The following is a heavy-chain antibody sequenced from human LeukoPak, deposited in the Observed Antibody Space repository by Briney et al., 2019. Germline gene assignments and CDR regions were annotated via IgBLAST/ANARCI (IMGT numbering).Heavy chain of an antibody. CDR3: ATGVMDYYDSSGYDAFDI. D-gene: IGHD3-22*01. CDR1: DYTFTNYD. V-gene: IGHV1-8*02. Sequence: ASVKVSCKASDYTFTNYDINWVRQATGQGLEWMGWMNRNSGKTGYAQKFQGRVTMTEDTSTDTAYMELSSLRSEDTAVYYCATGVMDYYDSSGYDAFDIWGQGTMVTVSS. CDR2: MNRNSGKT. J-gene: IGHJ3*02.